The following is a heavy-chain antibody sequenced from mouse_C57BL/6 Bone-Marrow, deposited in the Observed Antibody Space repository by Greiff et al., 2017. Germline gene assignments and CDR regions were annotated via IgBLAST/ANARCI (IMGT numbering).Heavy chain of an antibody. CDR3: ATNWERCAY. V-gene: IGHV1-59*01. CDR2: IDPSDSYT. J-gene: IGHJ3*01. D-gene: IGHD4-1*01. CDR1: GYTFTSYW. Sequence: QVQLQQPGAELVRPGTSVKLSCKASGYTFTSYWMHWVKQRPGQGLEWIGVIDPSDSYTNYNQKFKGKATLTVDTSSSTAYMQLSSLTSEDSAVYYCATNWERCAYWGQGTLVTVSA.